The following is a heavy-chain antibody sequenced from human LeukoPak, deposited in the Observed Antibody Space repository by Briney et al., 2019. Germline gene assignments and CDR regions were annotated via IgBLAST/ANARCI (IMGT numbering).Heavy chain of an antibody. J-gene: IGHJ4*02. Sequence: GGSLRLSCAASGFTFSSYSMNWVRQAPGKGLEWVAVISYDGSNKYYADSVKGRFTISRDNSKNTLYLQMNSLRAEDTAVYYCAREGIAARGTGYFDYWGQGTLVTVSS. D-gene: IGHD6-6*01. CDR1: GFTFSSYS. V-gene: IGHV3-30*03. CDR3: AREGIAARGTGYFDY. CDR2: ISYDGSNK.